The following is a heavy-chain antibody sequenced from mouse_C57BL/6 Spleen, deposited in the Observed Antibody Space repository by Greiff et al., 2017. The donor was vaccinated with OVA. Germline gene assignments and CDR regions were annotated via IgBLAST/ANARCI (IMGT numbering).Heavy chain of an antibody. CDR1: GYAFSSSW. CDR2: IYPGDGDT. CDR3: ATTVVAKGNYFDY. V-gene: IGHV1-82*01. Sequence: QVQLQQSGPELVKPGASVKISCKASGYAFSSSWMNWVKQRPGKGLEWIGRIYPGDGDTNYNGKFTGKATLTADKSSSTAYMQLSSLTSEDSAVYFCATTVVAKGNYFDYWGQGTTLTVSS. D-gene: IGHD1-1*01. J-gene: IGHJ2*01.